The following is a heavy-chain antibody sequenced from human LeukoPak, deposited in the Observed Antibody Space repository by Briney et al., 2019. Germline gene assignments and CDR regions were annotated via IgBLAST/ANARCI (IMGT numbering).Heavy chain of an antibody. CDR3: ARCLAVTPLYHYYMHV. CDR1: GGTLSSYA. J-gene: IGHJ6*03. Sequence: ASVKVSCKAYGGTLSSYAISWVRQAPGQGLEWMGGIIPIFGTANYAQKFQGRVTITTDESTSTAYMELSSLRSEDTAVYYCARCLAVTPLYHYYMHVWGKGTTVTVSS. V-gene: IGHV1-69*05. D-gene: IGHD4-23*01. CDR2: IIPIFGTA.